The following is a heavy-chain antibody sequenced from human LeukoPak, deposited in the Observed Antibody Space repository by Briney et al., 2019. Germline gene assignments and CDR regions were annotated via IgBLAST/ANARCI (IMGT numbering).Heavy chain of an antibody. J-gene: IGHJ4*02. V-gene: IGHV3-7*03. CDR2: IKQDGSEK. CDR1: GFTFSNYW. CDR3: ARGPRFRSGYSNFDY. D-gene: IGHD3-3*01. Sequence: GGSLRLSCAASGFTFSNYWMSWVRQAPGKGLEWVANIKQDGSEKYYVDSVKGRFTISRDNAKNSLYLQMNSLRAADTAVYYCARGPRFRSGYSNFDYWGQGTLVTVSS.